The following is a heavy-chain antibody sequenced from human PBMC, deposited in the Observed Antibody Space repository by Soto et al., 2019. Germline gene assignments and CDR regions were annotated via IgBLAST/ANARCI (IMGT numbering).Heavy chain of an antibody. V-gene: IGHV3-74*01. CDR3: ARERTSKGGLDV. J-gene: IGHJ6*02. Sequence: GGFLRLSCAASGFMFSHDWMNWVRQGPGKGLEWIARIISGGSRVTYADSVEGRFTITRDNAKNMLFLEMHSLTVEDTAVYYCARERTSKGGLDVWGQGTTVTVSS. CDR1: GFMFSHDW. CDR2: IISGGSRV.